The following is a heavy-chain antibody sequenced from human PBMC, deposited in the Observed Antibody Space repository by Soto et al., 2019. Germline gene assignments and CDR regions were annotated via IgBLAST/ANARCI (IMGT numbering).Heavy chain of an antibody. CDR2: ISAYNGNT. Sequence: ASVKVSCKASGYTFTSYGISWVRQAPGQGLEWMGWISAYNGNTNYAQKHQGRVTMTTDTSTSTAYMELRSLRSDDTAVYYCARADAAIGYCSGGSCSSLGFDPWGQGTLVTVSS. J-gene: IGHJ5*02. CDR3: ARADAAIGYCSGGSCSSLGFDP. D-gene: IGHD2-15*01. V-gene: IGHV1-18*01. CDR1: GYTFTSYG.